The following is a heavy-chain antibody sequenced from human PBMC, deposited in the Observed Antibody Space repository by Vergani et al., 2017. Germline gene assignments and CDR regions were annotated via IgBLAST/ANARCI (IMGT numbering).Heavy chain of an antibody. Sequence: EVQLVESGGGLVKPGGSLRLSCAASGFTFSSAWISWVRQAPGKGLEWVGRIKSKTDGGTTDYAAPVEGRFTISTADSKNTLYLQMNSLKTDDTAVYDCITDPCASSTSFPPRDWFDHWGQGTLGTVSS. J-gene: IGHJ5*02. CDR2: IKSKTDGGTT. V-gene: IGHV3-15*01. CDR3: ITDPCASSTSFPPRDWFDH. CDR1: GFTFSSAW. D-gene: IGHD2-2*01.